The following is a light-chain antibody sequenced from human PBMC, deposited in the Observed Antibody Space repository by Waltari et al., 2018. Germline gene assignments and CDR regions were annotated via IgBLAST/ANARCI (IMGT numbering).Light chain of an antibody. V-gene: IGKV1-39*01. CDR3: QQSYSTPRT. Sequence: DIQMTQSQSSLSASVGDRVIITCRASQSIGSYVNWYQQKPGTAPKLLIYAASSLQSGVPSRFSGSGSGTDFTLAISSLQPEDFVTYYCQQSYSTPRTFGQGTKVEIK. J-gene: IGKJ1*01. CDR1: QSIGSY. CDR2: AAS.